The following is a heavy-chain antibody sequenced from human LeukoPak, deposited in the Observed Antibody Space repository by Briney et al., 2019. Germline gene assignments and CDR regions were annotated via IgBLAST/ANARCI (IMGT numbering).Heavy chain of an antibody. J-gene: IGHJ4*02. CDR3: ARDEGYDSNGSYFDY. Sequence: LSLTCTVSGGSISSYYWSWIRQPPGKGLEWIGYIYYSGSTNYNPSLKSRVTISVDTSKNQFSLKLSSVTAADTAVYYCARDEGYDSNGSYFDYWGQGTLVTVSS. CDR2: IYYSGST. V-gene: IGHV4-59*01. D-gene: IGHD3-22*01. CDR1: GGSISSYY.